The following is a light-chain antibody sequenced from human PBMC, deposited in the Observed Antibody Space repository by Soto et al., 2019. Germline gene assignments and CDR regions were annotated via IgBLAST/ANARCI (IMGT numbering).Light chain of an antibody. V-gene: IGKV3-20*01. J-gene: IGKJ1*01. CDR1: QSVSSSN. Sequence: ELVLTQSPATLSLSPGERATLSCRASQSVSSSNLAWYQQKPAQAPRLLIYAASRRAPGIPERFSGSGSGTDFTLTISRLEPEDFAVYYCQQYLTSPKTFGQGTKVDIK. CDR3: QQYLTSPKT. CDR2: AAS.